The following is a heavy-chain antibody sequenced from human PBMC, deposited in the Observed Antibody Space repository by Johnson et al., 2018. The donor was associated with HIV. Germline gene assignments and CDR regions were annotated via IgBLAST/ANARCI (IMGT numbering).Heavy chain of an antibody. Sequence: QVQLVESGGGVVQPGRSLRLSCAASGFTFSSYAMHWVCQAPGKGLEWVAVISYDGSNKFYADSVKGRFTISRDNSKNTLYLQMNSLRHEDTAVYYCARDQGELRRTHAFDIWGQGTMVTVSS. CDR3: ARDQGELRRTHAFDI. D-gene: IGHD1-14*01. J-gene: IGHJ3*02. CDR2: ISYDGSNK. CDR1: GFTFSSYA. V-gene: IGHV3-30*04.